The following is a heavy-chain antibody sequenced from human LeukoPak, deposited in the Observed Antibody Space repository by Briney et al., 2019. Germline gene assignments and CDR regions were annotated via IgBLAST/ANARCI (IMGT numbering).Heavy chain of an antibody. V-gene: IGHV3-48*03. CDR2: ISSSGSTI. D-gene: IGHD3-10*01. J-gene: IGHJ6*01. CDR1: GFTFSSYE. CDR3: ARDLPVYYYGSGSYSGYYGMDV. Sequence: PGGSLRLSCAASGFTFSSYEMNWVRQAPGKGLEWVSYISSSGSTIYYADSVKGRFTISRDNAKNSLYLQMNSLRAEDTAVYYCARDLPVYYYGSGSYSGYYGMDVWGQRDHGHRLL.